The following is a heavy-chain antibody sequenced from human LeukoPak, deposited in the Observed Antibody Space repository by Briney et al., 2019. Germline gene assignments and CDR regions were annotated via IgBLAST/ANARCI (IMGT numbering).Heavy chain of an antibody. J-gene: IGHJ4*02. CDR3: ARGLDGSFDY. Sequence: GGSLRLSCAASGFTFSNYNMAWVRQAPGKGLVWVSRIYIDGSSTSYADSVKGRFTISRDNAKNTLYLQMNSLRDEDTAVYYCARGLDGSFDYWGLGTLVTVSS. V-gene: IGHV3-74*01. CDR2: IYIDGSST. D-gene: IGHD1-14*01. CDR1: GFTFSNYN.